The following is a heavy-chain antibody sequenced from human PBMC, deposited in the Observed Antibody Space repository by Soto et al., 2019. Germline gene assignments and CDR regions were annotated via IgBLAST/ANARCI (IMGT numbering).Heavy chain of an antibody. V-gene: IGHV4-34*01. CDR3: ARAPNGSGSLRRYYYYYYMDV. CDR1: GGSFSGYY. Sequence: QVQLQQWGAGLLKPSETLSLTCAVYGGSFSGYYWSWIRQPPGKGLEWIGEINHSGSTNYNPSLKSRLAISLDTSKNQFSLKLSSVTAAHTAVYYCARAPNGSGSLRRYYYYYYMDVWGKGTTVTVSS. CDR2: INHSGST. J-gene: IGHJ6*03. D-gene: IGHD3-10*01.